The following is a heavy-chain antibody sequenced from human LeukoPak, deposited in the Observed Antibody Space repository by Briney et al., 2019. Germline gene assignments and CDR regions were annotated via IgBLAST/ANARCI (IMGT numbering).Heavy chain of an antibody. CDR1: GFTFSSYA. J-gene: IGHJ4*02. D-gene: IGHD6-19*01. V-gene: IGHV3-23*01. CDR3: AKDARRTSGWYFFDY. CDR2: ISGTGGNT. Sequence: GGSLRLSCAASGFTFSSYAMSWVRQAPGKGLEWVSGISGTGGNTYYTDSVKGRFTISRDNSKNTLYLQMNSLRAEDTALYYCAKDARRTSGWYFFDYWGQGALVTVSS.